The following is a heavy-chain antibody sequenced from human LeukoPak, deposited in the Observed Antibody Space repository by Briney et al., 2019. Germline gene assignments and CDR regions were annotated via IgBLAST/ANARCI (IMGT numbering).Heavy chain of an antibody. CDR3: AKGTGSGWYYYFDY. CDR1: GFTFDDYA. V-gene: IGHV3-9*01. Sequence: GGSLRLSCAASGFTFDDYAMHWVRQAPGKGLEWVSGTSWNSGSIGYADSVKGRFTISRDNAKNSLYLQMNSLRAGDTALYYCAKGTGSGWYYYFDYWGQGTLVTVSS. J-gene: IGHJ4*02. CDR2: TSWNSGSI. D-gene: IGHD6-19*01.